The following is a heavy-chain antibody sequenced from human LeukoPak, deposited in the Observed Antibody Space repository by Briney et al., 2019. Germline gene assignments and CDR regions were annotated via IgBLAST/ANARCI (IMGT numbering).Heavy chain of an antibody. CDR3: ARGGRITMVRGVIITPAPFDY. CDR1: GYTFTNYG. J-gene: IGHJ4*02. V-gene: IGHV1-18*01. D-gene: IGHD3-10*01. CDR2: ISANNGNR. Sequence: ASVKVSCKASGYTFTNYGISWVRQAPGQGLEWMGWISANNGNRNYAQKLQGRVTMTTDTSTSTAYMELRSLRSDDTAVYYCARGGRITMVRGVIITPAPFDYWGQGTLVTVSS.